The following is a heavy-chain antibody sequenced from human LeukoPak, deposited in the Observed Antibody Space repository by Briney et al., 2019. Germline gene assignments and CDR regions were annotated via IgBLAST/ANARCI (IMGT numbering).Heavy chain of an antibody. D-gene: IGHD6-13*01. CDR1: GFTVSSYA. Sequence: GGSLRLSCAVSGFTVSSYAMSWVRQAPGKGLEGGSAIDSSGSYTWYGDSVKGRFTISRDNSKNTLYLQMNSLRAEDTAVYYCAKGSAGGRPYYFDYWGQGNLVPVS. J-gene: IGHJ4*02. CDR2: IDSSGSYT. V-gene: IGHV3-23*05. CDR3: AKGSAGGRPYYFDY.